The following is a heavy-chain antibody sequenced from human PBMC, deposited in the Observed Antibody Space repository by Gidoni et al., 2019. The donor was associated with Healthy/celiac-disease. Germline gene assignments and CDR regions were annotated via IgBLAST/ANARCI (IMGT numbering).Heavy chain of an antibody. CDR2: INPNSGGT. CDR3: ARSPGSINWNDEDY. Sequence: QVQLVQSGAEVKKPGATVKVSCKASGNTITGYYMHWVRQAPGQGLEWMGRINPNSGGTNYAQKFQGRVTMTRDTSISTAYMELSRLRSDDTAVYYCARSPGSINWNDEDYWGQGTLVTVSS. D-gene: IGHD1-1*01. J-gene: IGHJ4*02. CDR1: GNTITGYY. V-gene: IGHV1-2*06.